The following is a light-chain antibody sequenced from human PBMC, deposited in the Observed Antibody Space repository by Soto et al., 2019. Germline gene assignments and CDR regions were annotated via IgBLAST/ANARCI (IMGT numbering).Light chain of an antibody. Sequence: EVVLTQSPATLSVSPGERATLSCRASQRVHSNLAWYQQKPCQAPSLLISHASTRATGIPARFSGSGSGAEFTLTISSLQSEDFGVYYCQHYSNWPPTFGPGTIVEIK. V-gene: IGKV3-15*01. CDR3: QHYSNWPPT. CDR2: HAS. CDR1: QRVHSN. J-gene: IGKJ3*01.